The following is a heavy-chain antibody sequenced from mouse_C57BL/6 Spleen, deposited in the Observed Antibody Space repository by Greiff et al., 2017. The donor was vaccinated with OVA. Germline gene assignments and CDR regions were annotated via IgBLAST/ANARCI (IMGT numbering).Heavy chain of an antibody. Sequence: EVMLVESGGGLVKPGGSLKLSCAASGFTFSSYAMSWVRQTPEKRLEWVATISDGGSYTYYPDNVKGRFTISRDNAKNNLYLQMSHLKSEDTAMYYCARRESNYREYFDYWGQGTTLTVSS. CDR2: ISDGGSYT. CDR1: GFTFSSYA. V-gene: IGHV5-4*03. J-gene: IGHJ2*01. CDR3: ARRESNYREYFDY. D-gene: IGHD2-5*01.